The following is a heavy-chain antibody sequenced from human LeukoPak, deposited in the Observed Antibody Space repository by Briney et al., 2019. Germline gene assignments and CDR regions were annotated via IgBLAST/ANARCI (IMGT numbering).Heavy chain of an antibody. CDR2: INYSGST. CDR1: GGSISGYY. J-gene: IGHJ4*02. CDR3: ARRGSSLDQ. Sequence: TPSETLSLTCTVSGGSISGYYWSWIRQPPGEGLERIGYINYSGSTNYNPSLKSRVTISVDTSKNQFSLKLSSVTAADTAVYYCARRGSSLDQWGQGTLVTVSS. D-gene: IGHD6-6*01. V-gene: IGHV4-59*08.